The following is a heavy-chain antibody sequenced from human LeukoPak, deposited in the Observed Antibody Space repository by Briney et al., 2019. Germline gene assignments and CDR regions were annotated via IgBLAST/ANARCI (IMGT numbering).Heavy chain of an antibody. V-gene: IGHV4-39*02. D-gene: IGHD1-7*01. CDR1: GGSISSSSYY. CDR2: IYYSGST. Sequence: SETLSLTCTVSGGSISSSSYYWGWIRQPPGKGLEWIGSIYYSGSTYYNPSLKSRVTISVDTSKNQFSLKLSSVTAADTAVYYCARDELPNPFDYWGQGTLVTVSS. J-gene: IGHJ4*02. CDR3: ARDELPNPFDY.